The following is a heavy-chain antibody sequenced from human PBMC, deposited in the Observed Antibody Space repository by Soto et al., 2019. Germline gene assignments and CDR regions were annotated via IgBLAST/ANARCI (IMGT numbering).Heavy chain of an antibody. CDR2: ISPDGSNK. D-gene: IGHD3-3*02. CDR1: GFTFSSYG. V-gene: IGHV3-30*03. Sequence: QVQLVESGGGVVQPGRSLRLSCAASGFTFSSYGMHWVRQAPGQGLEWVAVISPDGSNKYYADSVKGRFTISRDNSKNTLYLQMNRLRAAARAVYFCATARTTGLVFSHYLDYWGQGTLVTVSS. J-gene: IGHJ4*02. CDR3: ATARTTGLVFSHYLDY.